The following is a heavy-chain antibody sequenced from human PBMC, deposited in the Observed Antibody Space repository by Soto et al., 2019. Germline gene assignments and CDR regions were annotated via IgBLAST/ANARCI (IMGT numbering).Heavy chain of an antibody. CDR2: ISYDGSNK. V-gene: IGHV3-30*18. CDR3: AKDWDRSGWYFDY. D-gene: IGHD6-19*01. Sequence: QVQLVESGGGVVQPGRSLRLSCAASGFTFSSYGMHWVRQAPGKGLEWVAVISYDGSNKYYADSVKGRFTISRDNSKNTLYLQMNSLRAEDTAVYYCAKDWDRSGWYFDYWGQGTLVTVSS. CDR1: GFTFSSYG. J-gene: IGHJ4*02.